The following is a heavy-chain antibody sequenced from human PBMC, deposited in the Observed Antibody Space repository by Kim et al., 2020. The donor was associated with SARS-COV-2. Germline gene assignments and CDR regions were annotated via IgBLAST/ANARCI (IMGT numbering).Heavy chain of an antibody. J-gene: IGHJ6*02. Sequence: DSVKGRFSMSRDMSKNTMYVQMNSLRGEDTAVYYCTMATISGPYYYGMDVWGQGPTVTVSS. CDR3: TMATISGPYYYGMDV. V-gene: IGHV3-23*01. D-gene: IGHD5-12*01.